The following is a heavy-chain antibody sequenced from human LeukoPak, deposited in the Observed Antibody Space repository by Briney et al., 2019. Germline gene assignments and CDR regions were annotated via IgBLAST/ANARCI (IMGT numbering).Heavy chain of an antibody. V-gene: IGHV4-4*07. Sequence: PSETLSLTCTVSGGSISSYYWSWIRQPAGKGLEWIGRIYTSGSTNYNPSLKSRVTMSVDTSKNQFSLKLSSVTAADTAVYYCARDLLVGATSDAFDIWGQGTMVTVSS. D-gene: IGHD1-26*01. CDR2: IYTSGST. CDR3: ARDLLVGATSDAFDI. CDR1: GGSISSYY. J-gene: IGHJ3*02.